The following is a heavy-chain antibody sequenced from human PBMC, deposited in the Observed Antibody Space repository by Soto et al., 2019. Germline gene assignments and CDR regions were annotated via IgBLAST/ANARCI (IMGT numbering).Heavy chain of an antibody. CDR2: INPDNGNT. J-gene: IGHJ5*02. D-gene: IGHD2-2*01. Sequence: QVQLVQSGAEVKKPGASVKISCKASGYTFTRYTMNWVRQAPGQRLEWMGWINPDNGNTKSSQKFQDRVIITRDTPASTAYMDLSSLRSEDTAVYYCARGFATGQLDPWGQGTLVTVSS. CDR3: ARGFATGQLDP. V-gene: IGHV1-3*01. CDR1: GYTFTRYT.